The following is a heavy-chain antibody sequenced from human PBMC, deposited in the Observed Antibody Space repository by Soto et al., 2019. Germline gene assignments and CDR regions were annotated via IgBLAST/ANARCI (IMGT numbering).Heavy chain of an antibody. CDR2: IYYSGST. Sequence: QLQLQESGPGLVKPSETLSLTCTVSGGSISSRGYYWGWIRQPPGKGLEWIGTIYYSGSTYYNPSLKSRAPISLDTSKNQFSLKLSSVTAADTAVYYCATSNWFDPWGQGTLVTVSS. V-gene: IGHV4-39*01. J-gene: IGHJ5*02. CDR3: ATSNWFDP. CDR1: GGSISSRGYY.